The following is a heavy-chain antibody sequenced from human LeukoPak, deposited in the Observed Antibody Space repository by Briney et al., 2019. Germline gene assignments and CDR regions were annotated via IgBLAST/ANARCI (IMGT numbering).Heavy chain of an antibody. CDR1: GYTFTSYY. CDR3: ARESPGDFWSGYSIYYYYGMDV. D-gene: IGHD3-3*01. CDR2: INPSGGST. J-gene: IGHJ6*02. Sequence: GASVKVSCKASGYTFTSYYMHWVRQAPGQGLEWMGIINPSGGSTSYAQKFQGRVTMTRDTSTSTVYMELSSLRSEDTAVYYCARESPGDFWSGYSIYYYYGMDVWGQGTTVTVSS. V-gene: IGHV1-46*01.